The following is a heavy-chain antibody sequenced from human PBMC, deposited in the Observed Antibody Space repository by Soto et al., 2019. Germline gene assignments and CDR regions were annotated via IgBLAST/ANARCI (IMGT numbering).Heavy chain of an antibody. CDR2: INPNSGGT. J-gene: IGHJ5*02. CDR3: ARVVVFDYGDPTGWFDP. V-gene: IGHV1-2*04. Sequence: GASVKVSCKASGYTFTGYYMHWVRQAPGQGLEWMGWINPNSGGTNYAQKFQGWVTMTRDTSISTAYMELSRLRSDDTAVYYCARVVVFDYGDPTGWFDPWGQGTLVTVSS. D-gene: IGHD4-17*01. CDR1: GYTFTGYY.